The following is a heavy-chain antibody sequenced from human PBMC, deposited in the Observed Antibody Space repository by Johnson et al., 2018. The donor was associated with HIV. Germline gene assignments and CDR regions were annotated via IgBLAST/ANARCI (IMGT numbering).Heavy chain of an antibody. CDR2: IKQDGSEK. J-gene: IGHJ3*02. CDR1: GFTFTSYW. Sequence: VLLVESGGGLVQPWGSLRLSCAASGFTFTSYWMSWVRQAPGKGLEWVANIKQDGSEKYYVDSVKGRFTISRDNAKNSLYLQMNSLRTEDTAVYYCAARGLWTYDAFDIWGQGTMVTVSS. D-gene: IGHD4/OR15-4a*01. V-gene: IGHV3-7*01. CDR3: AARGLWTYDAFDI.